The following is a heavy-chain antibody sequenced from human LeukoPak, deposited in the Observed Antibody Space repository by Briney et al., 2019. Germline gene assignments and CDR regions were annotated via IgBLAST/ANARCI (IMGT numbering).Heavy chain of an antibody. Sequence: GGSLRLSCAASGFTVSSNYMSWVRQAPGKGLEWVAVISNDERNKYYTDSVKGRFTISRDNSKNTVYLQMNSLRTEDTAVYYCARPSPPGDGYNPCDYWGPGALVIVSS. J-gene: IGHJ4*02. CDR2: ISNDERNK. D-gene: IGHD5-24*01. CDR3: ARPSPPGDGYNPCDY. CDR1: GFTVSSNY. V-gene: IGHV3-30*03.